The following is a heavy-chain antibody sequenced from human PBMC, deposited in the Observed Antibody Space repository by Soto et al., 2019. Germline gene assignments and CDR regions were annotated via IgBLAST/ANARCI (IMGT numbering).Heavy chain of an antibody. J-gene: IGHJ4*02. CDR2: IDYSGST. CDR3: ARDGYGPGRYLSLDY. V-gene: IGHV4-59*01. CDR1: GGSSSGYS. Sequence: SETLSLTCTVSGGSSSGYSWNWIRQPPGKGLQWIGYIDYSGSTNYNHPLKSRVTISVDTSKNQFSLKLSSVAAADTAVYYCARDGYGPGRYLSLDYWGQGALVTVSS. D-gene: IGHD3-10*01.